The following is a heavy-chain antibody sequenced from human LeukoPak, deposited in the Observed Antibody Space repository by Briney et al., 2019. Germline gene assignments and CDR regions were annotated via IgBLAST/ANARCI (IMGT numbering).Heavy chain of an antibody. D-gene: IGHD4-17*01. CDR2: ISYDGSNK. V-gene: IGHV3-30*18. CDR1: GFTFSSYG. CDR3: AKDLSYDYGDYGGGFFYYYYGMDV. Sequence: GGSLRLSCAASGFTFSSYGMHWVRQAPGKGLGWVAVISYDGSNKYYADSVKGRFTISRDNSKNTLYLQMNSLRAEDTAVYYCAKDLSYDYGDYGGGFFYYYYGMDVWGKGTTVTVSS. J-gene: IGHJ6*04.